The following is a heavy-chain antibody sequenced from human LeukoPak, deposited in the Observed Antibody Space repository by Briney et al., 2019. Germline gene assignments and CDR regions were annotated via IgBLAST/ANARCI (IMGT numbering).Heavy chain of an antibody. CDR1: GGTFSSYA. D-gene: IGHD6-6*01. V-gene: IGHV1-69*04. CDR2: IIPILGIA. CDR3: VTRGSSSGLDY. Sequence: ASVKVSCKASGGTFSSYAISWVRQAPGQGLEWMGRIIPILGIANYARKFQGRVTITADKSTSTAYMELSSLRSEDTAVYYCVTRGSSSGLDYWGQGTLVTVSS. J-gene: IGHJ4*02.